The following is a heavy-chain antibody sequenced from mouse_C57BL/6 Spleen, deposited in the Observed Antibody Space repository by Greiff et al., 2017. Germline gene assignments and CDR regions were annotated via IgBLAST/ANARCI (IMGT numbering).Heavy chain of an antibody. Sequence: QVQLKESGPGLVQPSQSLSITCTVSGFSLTSYGVHWVRQSPGKGLECLGVIWSGGSTDYNAAFISRLSISKDNSKSQVFFKMNSLQADDTAIYYCARTYGSSLYWYCDVWGTGTTVTVSS. CDR2: IWSGGST. J-gene: IGHJ1*03. D-gene: IGHD1-1*01. CDR3: ARTYGSSLYWYCDV. CDR1: GFSLTSYG. V-gene: IGHV2-2*01.